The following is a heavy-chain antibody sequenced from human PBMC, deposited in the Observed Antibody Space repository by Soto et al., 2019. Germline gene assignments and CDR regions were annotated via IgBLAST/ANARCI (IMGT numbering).Heavy chain of an antibody. J-gene: IGHJ5*02. Sequence: SETLSLTCAVSGGSISSGNSYSWSWIRQPPGKGLEWIGSISHTGSTSYNPSLKGRVTMSVDKSKNQFSLKLSSGTAADMAVYYCARAVAPYLGTWFDPWGQGTLVTVSS. CDR1: GGSISSGNSYS. CDR2: ISHTGST. V-gene: IGHV4-30-2*01. D-gene: IGHD3-16*01. CDR3: ARAVAPYLGTWFDP.